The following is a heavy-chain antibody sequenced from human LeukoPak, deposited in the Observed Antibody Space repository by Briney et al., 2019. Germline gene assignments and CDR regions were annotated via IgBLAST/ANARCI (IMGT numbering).Heavy chain of an antibody. CDR2: IYSGGNT. J-gene: IGHJ4*02. Sequence: SETLSLTCSVSGGSMSGYYWSWIRQPAGKGLEWIGRIYSGGNTNYNPSLRSRITMSVDTSKNHFSLKLSSVTAADTAVYYCARGYGSGWYFGDWGQGTLVTVSS. CDR1: GGSMSGYY. V-gene: IGHV4-4*07. CDR3: ARGYGSGWYFGD. D-gene: IGHD6-19*01.